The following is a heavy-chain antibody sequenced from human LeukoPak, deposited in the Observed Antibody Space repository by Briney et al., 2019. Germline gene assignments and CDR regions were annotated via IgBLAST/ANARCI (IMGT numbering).Heavy chain of an antibody. CDR3: ASLYSSPYYYYMDV. CDR1: GGSISSYY. Sequence: SEILSLTCTVSGGSISSYYWSWIRQPPGKGLEWIGYIYYSGSTNYNPSLKSRVTISVDTSKNQFSLKLSSVTAADTAVYYCASLYSSPYYYYMDVWGKGTTVTVSS. V-gene: IGHV4-59*01. CDR2: IYYSGST. D-gene: IGHD6-13*01. J-gene: IGHJ6*03.